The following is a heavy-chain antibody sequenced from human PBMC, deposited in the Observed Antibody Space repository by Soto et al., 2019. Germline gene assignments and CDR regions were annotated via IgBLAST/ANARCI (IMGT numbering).Heavy chain of an antibody. CDR2: MNPNSGNT. Sequence: ASVKVCCEASGYTFTSYDINWVRQATGQGLEWMGWMNPNSGNTGYAQKFQGRVTMTRNTSISTAYMELSSLRSEDTAVYYCARASFTYYDFWSGYFALYYYYYYGMDVWGQGTTVTVSS. J-gene: IGHJ6*02. V-gene: IGHV1-8*01. D-gene: IGHD3-3*01. CDR3: ARASFTYYDFWSGYFALYYYYYYGMDV. CDR1: GYTFTSYD.